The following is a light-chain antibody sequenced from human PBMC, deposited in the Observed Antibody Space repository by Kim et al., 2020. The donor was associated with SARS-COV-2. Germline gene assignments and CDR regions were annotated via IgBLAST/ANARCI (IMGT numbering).Light chain of an antibody. CDR3: HQYATFPYS. V-gene: IGKV4-1*01. CDR2: WAS. CDR1: QGVFHSPNNKNY. J-gene: IGKJ2*03. Sequence: ATINCKSSQGVFHSPNNKNYLAWYQQKSVQPPKLLIYWASTRESGVPGRFSGSGSGTDFTLTITSLQAEDVAVYFCHQYATFPYSFGQGTKLEI.